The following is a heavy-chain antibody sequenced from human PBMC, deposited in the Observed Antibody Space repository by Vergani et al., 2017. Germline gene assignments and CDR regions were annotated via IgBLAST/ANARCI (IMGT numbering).Heavy chain of an antibody. CDR1: GFSFSHYA. CDR2: ISYDGSHN. Sequence: VQLVESGGGVVQPGRSLRLSCAASGFSFSHYAMHWVRPAPGKGLEWVAVISYDGSHNYYADSVKGRFTISRDNSKNTLYLQMNSLRAEDTAVYYCASSKGYKALHDAFDLWGQGTMVSVSS. D-gene: IGHD1-1*01. V-gene: IGHV3-30*04. J-gene: IGHJ3*01. CDR3: ASSKGYKALHDAFDL.